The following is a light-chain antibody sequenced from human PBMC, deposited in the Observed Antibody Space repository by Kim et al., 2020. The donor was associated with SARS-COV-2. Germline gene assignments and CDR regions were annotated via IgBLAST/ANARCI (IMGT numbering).Light chain of an antibody. Sequence: MVTISCTGGSSDIGAGYDVHWYQQLPGTAPKLLIYGNSNRPSGVPDRFSGSKSGTSASLAITGLQAEDEADYYCQSYDSSLSGVVFGGGTQLTVL. V-gene: IGLV1-40*01. CDR2: GNS. CDR1: SSDIGAGYD. CDR3: QSYDSSLSGVV. J-gene: IGLJ2*01.